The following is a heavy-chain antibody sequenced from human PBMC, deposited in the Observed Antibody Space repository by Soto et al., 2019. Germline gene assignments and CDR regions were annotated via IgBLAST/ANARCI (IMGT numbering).Heavy chain of an antibody. CDR2: FFYNGTT. Sequence: QVQLQESGPGLVKPSQTLSLTCTVSGGSLSSGGYYWSWIRQHPGKGLEWIGYFFYNGTTNYSPSLKSRVTLSADMPKTHFSLRLSSVTAAHTAVYYCARVTMVRGALNWGQGILVTVSS. D-gene: IGHD3-10*01. CDR1: GGSLSSGGYY. CDR3: ARVTMVRGALN. J-gene: IGHJ4*02. V-gene: IGHV4-31*03.